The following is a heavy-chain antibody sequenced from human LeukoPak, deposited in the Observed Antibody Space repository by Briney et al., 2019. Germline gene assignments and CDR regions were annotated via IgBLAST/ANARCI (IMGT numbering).Heavy chain of an antibody. V-gene: IGHV4-59*01. Sequence: SETLSLTCTVSGVSISSSYWSWIRQPPGKELEWLGYIYYSGSTNYSPSLKSRVTISVDTSKNQFSLKLSSVTAADTAVYYCARDRDIGTYYYYYGMDVWGQGTTVTVSS. CDR2: IYYSGST. J-gene: IGHJ6*02. CDR3: ARDRDIGTYYYYYGMDV. D-gene: IGHD2-15*01. CDR1: GVSISSSY.